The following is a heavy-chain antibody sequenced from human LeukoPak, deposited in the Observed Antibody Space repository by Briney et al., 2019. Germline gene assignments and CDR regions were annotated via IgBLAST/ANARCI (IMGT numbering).Heavy chain of an antibody. D-gene: IGHD5-24*01. J-gene: IGHJ4*02. CDR1: GYTFTGYY. V-gene: IGHV1-2*02. CDR3: ARDLGDGGYNTFDY. CDR2: INPNSGGT. Sequence: HGASVKVSCKASGYTFTGYYMHWARQAPGQGLEWMGWINPNSGGTNYAQKFQGRVTMTRDTSISTAYMELSRLRSDDTAVYYCARDLGDGGYNTFDYWGQGTLVTVSS.